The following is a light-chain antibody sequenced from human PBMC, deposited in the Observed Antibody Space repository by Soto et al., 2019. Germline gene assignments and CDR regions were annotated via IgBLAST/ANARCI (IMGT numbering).Light chain of an antibody. Sequence: QSALTQPASVSGSPGQSITISCTGTNRDVGGYVYVSWYQQHPGKAPKLVIYEVSHRPSGGSNRFSGSRSGNTASLTISGLQAEDEGDYYCSSYTSSTTLGVFGGGTKVTVL. J-gene: IGLJ3*02. CDR3: SSYTSSTTLGV. CDR1: NRDVGGYVY. CDR2: EVS. V-gene: IGLV2-14*01.